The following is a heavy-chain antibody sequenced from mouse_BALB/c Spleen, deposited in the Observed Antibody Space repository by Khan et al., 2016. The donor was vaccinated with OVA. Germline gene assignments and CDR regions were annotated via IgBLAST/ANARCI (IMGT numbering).Heavy chain of an antibody. D-gene: IGHD2-2*01. J-gene: IGHJ3*01. V-gene: IGHV1-9*01. CDR3: ARGGYGGFAY. CDR1: GYTFSSYW. CDR2: IFPGTVST. Sequence: QVQLKESGGDLMKPGASVKISCKATGYTFSSYWIEWIKQRPGHGLEWIGQIFPGTVSTTYNEKFKGKATFTADTSSNTAYMQFSSLTSEDSAVYCCARGGYGGFAYWGQGTLVTVSA.